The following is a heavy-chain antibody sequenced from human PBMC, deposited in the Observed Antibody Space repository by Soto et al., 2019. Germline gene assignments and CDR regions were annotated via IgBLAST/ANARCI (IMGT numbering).Heavy chain of an antibody. CDR2: ISGSGGST. V-gene: IGHV3-23*01. J-gene: IGHJ4*02. D-gene: IGHD1-26*01. CDR1: GFTFSSYA. Sequence: LILSGAASGFTFSSYAMSWVRQAPWKGLEWVSAISGSGGSTYYADSVKGRFTISRDNSKNTLYLQMNSLRAEDTAVYYCAKDLSGSYDYWGQGTLVTVSS. CDR3: AKDLSGSYDY.